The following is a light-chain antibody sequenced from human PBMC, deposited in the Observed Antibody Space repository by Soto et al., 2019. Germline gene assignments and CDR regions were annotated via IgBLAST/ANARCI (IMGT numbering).Light chain of an antibody. V-gene: IGLV2-14*01. CDR2: HVS. CDR3: TSYTRGASAI. CDR1: TSDVGDYNY. J-gene: IGLJ2*01. Sequence: QSVLTQPASVSGSPGQSITISCTATTSDVGDYNYVSWYQQYPGKAPKPIIYHVSNRPSGVSNRFSGSKSGDTASLPISGPQAEDEADYYCTSYTRGASAIFGGGTK.